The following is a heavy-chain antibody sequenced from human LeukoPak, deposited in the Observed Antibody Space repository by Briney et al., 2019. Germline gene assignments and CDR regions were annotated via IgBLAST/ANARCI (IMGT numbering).Heavy chain of an antibody. Sequence: GASVKVSCKASGYTFTSYYMHWVRQAPGQGPEWMGIINPSGGSTSYAQKFQGRVTMTRDTSTSTVYMELSSLRSEDTAVYYCARGGAPYYDILTGYKYGMDVWGQGTTVTVSS. J-gene: IGHJ6*02. CDR2: INPSGGST. D-gene: IGHD3-9*01. CDR1: GYTFTSYY. V-gene: IGHV1-46*01. CDR3: ARGGAPYYDILTGYKYGMDV.